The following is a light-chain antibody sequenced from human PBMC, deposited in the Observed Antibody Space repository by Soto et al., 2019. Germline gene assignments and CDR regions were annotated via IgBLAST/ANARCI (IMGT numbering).Light chain of an antibody. Sequence: QSVLTQPPSVSGSPGQTITISCTGTSSDVGGYNYVSWYQQHPGKAPKLMIYEVSHRPSGVSNRFSASKSGNTASLTIAGLQDDDEADYCWRSYTTLSTLVFGGGTKLTVL. J-gene: IGLJ2*01. CDR1: SSDVGGYNY. CDR3: RSYTTLSTLV. V-gene: IGLV2-14*01. CDR2: EVS.